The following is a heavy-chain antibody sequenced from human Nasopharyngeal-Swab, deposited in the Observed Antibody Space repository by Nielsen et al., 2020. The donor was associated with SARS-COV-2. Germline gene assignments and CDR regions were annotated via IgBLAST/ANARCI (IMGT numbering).Heavy chain of an antibody. J-gene: IGHJ4*02. CDR3: ARYSSSSFDY. D-gene: IGHD6-6*01. V-gene: IGHV4-31*03. CDR1: GGSISSGGYY. CDR2: INHSGST. Sequence: SETLSLTCTVSGGSISSGGYYWSWIRQPPGKGLEWIGEINHSGSTNYNPSLKSRVTISVDTSKNQFSLKLSSVTAADTAVYYCARYSSSSFDYWGQGTLVTVSS.